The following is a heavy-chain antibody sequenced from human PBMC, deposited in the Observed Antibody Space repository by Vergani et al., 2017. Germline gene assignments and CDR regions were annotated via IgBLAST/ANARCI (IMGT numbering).Heavy chain of an antibody. D-gene: IGHD2-2*01. Sequence: QVQLLQSGAEVKKPGASVKVSCKASGYTFTSYGISWVRQAPGQGLEWMGWISAYNGNTNYAQKLQGRVTMTTDTSTSTAYMELRSLRSDDTAVYYCARGGIIVGVPAAIRYYYYGMDVWGQGTTVTVSS. CDR2: ISAYNGNT. V-gene: IGHV1-18*04. CDR1: GYTFTSYG. CDR3: ARGGIIVGVPAAIRYYYYGMDV. J-gene: IGHJ6*02.